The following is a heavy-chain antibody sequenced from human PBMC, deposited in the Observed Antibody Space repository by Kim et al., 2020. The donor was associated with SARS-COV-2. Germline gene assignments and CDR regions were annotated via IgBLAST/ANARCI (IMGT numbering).Heavy chain of an antibody. J-gene: IGHJ2*01. CDR3: ARDHREWLQYTANWYFDL. D-gene: IGHD3-3*01. Sequence: SETLSLTCTVSGGSISSYYWSWIRQPPGKGLEWIGYIYYSGSTNYNPSLKSRVTISVDPSKNQFSLKLSSVTAADTAVYYCARDHREWLQYTANWYFDLWGRGTLVTVSS. V-gene: IGHV4-59*01. CDR2: IYYSGST. CDR1: GGSISSYY.